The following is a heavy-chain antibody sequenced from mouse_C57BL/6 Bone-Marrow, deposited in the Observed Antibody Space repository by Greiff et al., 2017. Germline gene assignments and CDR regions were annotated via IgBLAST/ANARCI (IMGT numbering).Heavy chain of an antibody. CDR3: ATGELGQGGDY. V-gene: IGHV1-64*01. D-gene: IGHD4-1*01. J-gene: IGHJ2*01. Sequence: VQLQQPGAELVKPGASVKLSCKASGYTFTSYWMHWVKQRPGQGLEWIGMIHPNSGSTNYNEKFKSKATLTVEKSSSTAYMQFSSLTSEDSAVYYCATGELGQGGDYWGQGTTLTVSS. CDR1: GYTFTSYW. CDR2: IHPNSGST.